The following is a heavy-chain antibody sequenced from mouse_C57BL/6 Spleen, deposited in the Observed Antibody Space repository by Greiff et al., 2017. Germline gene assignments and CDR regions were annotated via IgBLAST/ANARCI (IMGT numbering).Heavy chain of an antibody. Sequence: VQLKQSGPELVKPGASVKIPCKASGYTFTDYNMDWVKQSHGKSLEWIGDINPNNGGTIYNQKFKGKATLTVDKSSSTAYMELRSLTSEDTAVYYCARGDGNYERGFDYWGQGTTLTVSS. V-gene: IGHV1-18*01. CDR3: ARGDGNYERGFDY. CDR2: INPNNGGT. J-gene: IGHJ2*01. D-gene: IGHD2-1*01. CDR1: GYTFTDYN.